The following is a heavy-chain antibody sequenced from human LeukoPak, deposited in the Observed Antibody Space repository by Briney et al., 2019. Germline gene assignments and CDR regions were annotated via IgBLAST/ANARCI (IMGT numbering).Heavy chain of an antibody. CDR3: AKDPAPAGTEGGGGYFQH. V-gene: IGHV3-23*01. J-gene: IGHJ1*01. Sequence: GGSLRLSCAASGFTFSSYAMSWVRQAPGKGLEWVSAISGSGGSTYYADSVKGRFTISRDNSKNTLYLQMNSLRAEDTAVYYCAKDPAPAGTEGGGGYFQHWGQGALVIVSS. CDR2: ISGSGGST. CDR1: GFTFSSYA. D-gene: IGHD1-1*01.